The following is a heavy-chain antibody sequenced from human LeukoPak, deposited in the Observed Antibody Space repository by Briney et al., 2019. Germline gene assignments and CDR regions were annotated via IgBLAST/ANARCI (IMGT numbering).Heavy chain of an antibody. J-gene: IGHJ4*02. D-gene: IGHD3-10*01. V-gene: IGHV1-18*01. Sequence: ASVKVSCKASGYTFTSYGISWVRQAPGQGLEWMGWISAYNGNTNYAQKLQGRVTMTTDTSTSTAHMELRSLRSDDTAVDYCARDRITMVRGVIKPLDYWGQGTLVTVAS. CDR1: GYTFTSYG. CDR3: ARDRITMVRGVIKPLDY. CDR2: ISAYNGNT.